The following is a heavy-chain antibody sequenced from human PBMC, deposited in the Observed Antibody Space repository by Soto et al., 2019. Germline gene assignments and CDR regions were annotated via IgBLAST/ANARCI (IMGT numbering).Heavy chain of an antibody. D-gene: IGHD3-22*01. V-gene: IGHV5-10-1*01. CDR2: IDPSDSYT. Sequence: PGEALKISCKGSGYSFTSYWISWVRQMPGKGLEWMGRIDPSDSYTNYSPSFQGHVTISADKSISTAYLQWSSLKASDTAMYYCASRGDYDSSGYLGPLDYRAQGTLVTVSS. CDR3: ASRGDYDSSGYLGPLDY. J-gene: IGHJ4*02. CDR1: GYSFTSYW.